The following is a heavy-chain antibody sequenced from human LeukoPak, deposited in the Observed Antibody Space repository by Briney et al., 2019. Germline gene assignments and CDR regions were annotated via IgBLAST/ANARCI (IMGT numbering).Heavy chain of an antibody. D-gene: IGHD3-3*01. Sequence: GGSLRLSCAASGFTFSDYYMSWIRQAPGKGLEWVSAISGSGGSTYYADSVKGRFTISRDNPKNTLYLQMNSLRAEDTAVYYCAKDEYYDFWSGYDDWGQGTLVTVSS. J-gene: IGHJ4*02. V-gene: IGHV3-23*01. CDR1: GFTFSDYY. CDR3: AKDEYYDFWSGYDD. CDR2: ISGSGGST.